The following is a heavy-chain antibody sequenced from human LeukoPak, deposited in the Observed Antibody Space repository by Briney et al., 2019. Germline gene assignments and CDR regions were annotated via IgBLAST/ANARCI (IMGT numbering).Heavy chain of an antibody. CDR3: ARDLANPVVAAKEFYYYYYMDV. Sequence: GSSVKVSCKASGGTFSSYAISWVRQAPGQGLEWMGRIIPIFGTANYAQKFQGRVTITTDESTSTACMELSSLRSEDTAVYYCARDLANPVVAAKEFYYYYYMDVWGKGTTVTVSS. V-gene: IGHV1-69*05. D-gene: IGHD2-15*01. J-gene: IGHJ6*03. CDR2: IIPIFGTA. CDR1: GGTFSSYA.